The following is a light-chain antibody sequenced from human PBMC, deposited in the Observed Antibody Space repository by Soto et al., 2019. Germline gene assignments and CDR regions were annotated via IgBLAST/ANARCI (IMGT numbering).Light chain of an antibody. CDR2: DNN. Sequence: QSVLTQPPSVSAAPGQKVTISCSGTSSNIGNNYVSWYQQLPGTAPKLLIYDNNKRPSGIPDRFSGSKSGTSATLGITGLQTGDEADFYCGTWDSSISVHVFGTGTKVTDL. V-gene: IGLV1-51*01. CDR3: GTWDSSISVHV. J-gene: IGLJ1*01. CDR1: SSNIGNNY.